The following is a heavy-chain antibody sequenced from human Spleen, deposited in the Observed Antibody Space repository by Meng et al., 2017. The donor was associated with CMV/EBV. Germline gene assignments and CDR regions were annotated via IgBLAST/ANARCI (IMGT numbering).Heavy chain of an antibody. CDR3: ATAVRHDRSGYRPLDS. CDR2: IKQDEGER. J-gene: IGHJ4*02. V-gene: IGHV3-7*01. Sequence: GGSLRLSCVASGFTISNYWMSWVRQAPGKGLEWVANIKQDEGERNYVDSVKGRFIISRDNAKNSLSLQMNSLRGDDTAVYYCATAVRHDRSGYRPLDSWGQGTLVTVSS. CDR1: GFTISNYW. D-gene: IGHD3-22*01.